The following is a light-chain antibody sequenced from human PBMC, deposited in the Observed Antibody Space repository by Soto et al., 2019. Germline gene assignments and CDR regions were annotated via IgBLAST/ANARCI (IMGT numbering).Light chain of an antibody. CDR1: PAIASF. Sequence: IQLTQSPSSLSASVGDRVTITCRATPAIASFLAWYQQKPGTAPKLLIYGATTLQSGVPSRFSGSRSGTEYNLPVGSLQPEEFASYYCQQLNGSPWTFGQGTRVEIK. CDR3: QQLNGSPWT. V-gene: IGKV1-9*01. J-gene: IGKJ1*01. CDR2: GAT.